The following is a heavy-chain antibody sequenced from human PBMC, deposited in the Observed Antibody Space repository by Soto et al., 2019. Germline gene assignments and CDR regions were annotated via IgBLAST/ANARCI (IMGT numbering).Heavy chain of an antibody. J-gene: IGHJ6*02. CDR2: ISYSGKI. D-gene: IGHD2-8*01. Sequence: ETLSLTCTVSGGAFSSTNYYWGWIRQPPGKGLEWIGSISYSGKIYYNPSLKSRVTISVDTSKNQFSLRLSSVTAADTAVYYCARVLMVYATLDYYYGMDVWGQGTTVTVSS. CDR3: ARVLMVYATLDYYYGMDV. V-gene: IGHV4-39*01. CDR1: GGAFSSTNYY.